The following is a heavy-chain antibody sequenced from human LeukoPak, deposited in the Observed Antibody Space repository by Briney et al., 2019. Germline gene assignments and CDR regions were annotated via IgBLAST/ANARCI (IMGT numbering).Heavy chain of an antibody. CDR3: ASPYRTYYYGSGSFDY. CDR1: GGTFSSYA. J-gene: IGHJ4*02. D-gene: IGHD3-10*01. V-gene: IGHV1-69*13. Sequence: ASVKVSCKASGGTFSSYAISWVRQAPGQGLEWMGGIIPIFGTANYAQKFQGRVTITADESTSTAYMELSSLRSEDTAVYYCASPYRTYYYGSGSFDYWSQGTLVTVSS. CDR2: IIPIFGTA.